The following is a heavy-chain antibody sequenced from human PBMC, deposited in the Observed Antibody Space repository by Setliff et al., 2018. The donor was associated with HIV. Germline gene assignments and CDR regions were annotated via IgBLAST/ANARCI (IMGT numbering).Heavy chain of an antibody. V-gene: IGHV3-74*01. CDR2: INPDGSTT. CDR3: ARAIRNGNSLINWFDP. D-gene: IGHD2-8*01. J-gene: IGHJ5*02. CDR1: GFTFSDYW. Sequence: GASLTISCAASGFTFSDYWMHWVRQVPGKGLVYVSRINPDGSTTTYADSVKGRFTISRDNAKNTLYLQMNSLRGEDTAVYFCARAIRNGNSLINWFDPWGQGTLVTVSS.